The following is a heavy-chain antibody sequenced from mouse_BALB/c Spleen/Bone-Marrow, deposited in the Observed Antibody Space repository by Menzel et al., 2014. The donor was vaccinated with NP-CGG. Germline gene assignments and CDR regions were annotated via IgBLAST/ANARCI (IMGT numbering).Heavy chain of an antibody. J-gene: IGHJ4*01. CDR1: GYSLTGYY. CDR2: IDPYYGGT. CDR3: ARGYYYGMDY. Sequence: VQLQQSGPELEKPGASVKISCKASGYSLTGYYMDWVKQNNGKSLEWIGNIDPYYGGTSYNQKFKGKATLTIDKSSSTAYMQLKGLTSEDSAVYYCARGYYYGMDYWGQGTSVTVSS. V-gene: IGHV1S135*01.